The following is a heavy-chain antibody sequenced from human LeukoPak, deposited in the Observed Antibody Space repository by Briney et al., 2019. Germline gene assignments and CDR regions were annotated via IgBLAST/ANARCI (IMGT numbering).Heavy chain of an antibody. J-gene: IGHJ6*04. CDR1: GFPFSSYA. CDR2: ISGSGGST. CDR3: AKASAGSGRALYYYGMDV. V-gene: IGHV3-23*01. Sequence: GGSLRLSCAASGFPFSSYAMTWVRQAPGKGLEWVSAISGSGGSTYYADSVRGRFTISRDNSKSTLYLQMNSLRAEDTAVYYCAKASAGSGRALYYYGMDVWGKGTTVTVSS. D-gene: IGHD3-10*01.